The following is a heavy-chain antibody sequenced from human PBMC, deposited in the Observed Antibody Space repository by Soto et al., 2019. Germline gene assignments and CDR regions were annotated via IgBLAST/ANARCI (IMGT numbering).Heavy chain of an antibody. D-gene: IGHD6-6*01. V-gene: IGHV2-26*01. J-gene: IGHJ5*02. CDR1: GFSLGNTRIG. CDR3: ARIPKSIAARNWFDP. CDR2: IFSNDEK. Sequence: QVTLKESGPVLVKPTETLTLTCTVSGFSLGNTRIGVNWIRQPRGKALEWLAHIFSNDEKSYSTSLKSRLTTSKDTSKSHVVLTMTNMDPVDTATYYCARIPKSIAARNWFDPWGQGTLVTVSS.